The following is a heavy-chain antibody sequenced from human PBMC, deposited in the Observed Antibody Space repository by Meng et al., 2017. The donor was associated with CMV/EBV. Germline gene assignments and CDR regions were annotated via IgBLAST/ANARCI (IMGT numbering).Heavy chain of an antibody. CDR2: ISAYNGNT. Sequence: ASVKVSCKASGYTFTSYGISWVRQAPGQGLEWMGWISAYNGNTNYAQKLQGRVTMTTDTSTSTAYMELGSLRSDDTAVYYCARDGYCSSTSCPAGNAFDIWGQGTMVTVSS. V-gene: IGHV1-18*01. CDR1: GYTFTSYG. J-gene: IGHJ3*02. CDR3: ARDGYCSSTSCPAGNAFDI. D-gene: IGHD2-2*03.